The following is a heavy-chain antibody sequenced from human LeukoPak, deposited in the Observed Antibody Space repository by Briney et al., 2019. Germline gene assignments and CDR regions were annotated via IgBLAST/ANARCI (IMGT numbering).Heavy chain of an antibody. V-gene: IGHV3-48*01. D-gene: IGHD3-22*01. CDR2: ISSSSSTI. J-gene: IGHJ4*02. Sequence: PGGSLRLSCAASGFTFSDYNMNWVRQAPGKGLEWVSYISSSSSTIYYADSVKGRFTISRDNAKNSLYLQMNSLRAEDTAVYYCARVYYYDSSVSDYWGQGTLVTVSS. CDR3: ARVYYYDSSVSDY. CDR1: GFTFSDYN.